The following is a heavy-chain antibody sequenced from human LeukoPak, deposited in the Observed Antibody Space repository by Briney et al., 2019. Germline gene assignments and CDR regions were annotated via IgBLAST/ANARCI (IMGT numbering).Heavy chain of an antibody. J-gene: IGHJ4*02. D-gene: IGHD2-15*01. CDR3: GKGSLAVPATPLDF. CDR2: ISSRSTTI. Sequence: PGGSLRLSCTASGFDFSNSFMTWVRQAAGKGLEWISYISSRSTTIYYADSVKGRFTISRDNGKNTVYLQMNNLRVDDTAVFYCGKGSLAVPATPLDFWGQGTLVTVSS. V-gene: IGHV3-11*01. CDR1: GFDFSNSF.